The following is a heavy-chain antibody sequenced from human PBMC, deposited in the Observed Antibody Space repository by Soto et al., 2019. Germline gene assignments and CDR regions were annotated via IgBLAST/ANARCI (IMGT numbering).Heavy chain of an antibody. V-gene: IGHV1-69*02. CDR2: IIHILGIA. J-gene: IGHJ4*02. CDR3: ARALTVGATVDY. CDR1: GGTFSSYT. Sequence: QVQLVQSGAEVKKPGSSVKVSCKASGGTFSSYTISWVRQAPGQGLEWMGRIIHILGIAKYAQKFQGRVTITADKSTSTADMELSSLRSEDTAVYYCARALTVGATVDYWGQGTLVTVSS. D-gene: IGHD1-26*01.